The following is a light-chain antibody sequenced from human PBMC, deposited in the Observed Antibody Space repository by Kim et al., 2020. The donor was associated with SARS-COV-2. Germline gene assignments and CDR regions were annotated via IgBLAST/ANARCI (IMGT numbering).Light chain of an antibody. CDR3: CSYAVDATVV. Sequence: GLSITSSCAGTSSDVGSYSLVSWYQQYPGKVPTAIIYEDTKRPSAVSNRCSGSKSGNTASLTISGLQADDEDIYFCCSYAVDATVVFGGGTQLTVL. CDR1: SSDVGSYSL. V-gene: IGLV2-23*01. J-gene: IGLJ2*01. CDR2: EDT.